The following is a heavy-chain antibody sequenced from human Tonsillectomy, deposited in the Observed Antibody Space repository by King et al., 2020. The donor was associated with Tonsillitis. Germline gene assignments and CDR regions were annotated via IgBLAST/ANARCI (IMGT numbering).Heavy chain of an antibody. J-gene: IGHJ4*02. V-gene: IGHV3-11*05. CDR1: RFTFSDYY. Sequence: QLVQSGGGLVKPGGSLRLSCAASRFTFSDYYMSWIRQAPGKGLEWVSYISSTTSYTDHADSVRGRFTISRDNAKNSLYLQMNSLRAEDTAIYYCAIETSRRAYDFWGQGTLVTVSS. CDR3: AIETSRRAYDF. CDR2: ISSTTSYT.